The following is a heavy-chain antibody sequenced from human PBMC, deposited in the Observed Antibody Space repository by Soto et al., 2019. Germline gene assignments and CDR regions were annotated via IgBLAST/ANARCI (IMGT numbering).Heavy chain of an antibody. CDR3: ARDKDSSYFPPPYYFDS. J-gene: IGHJ4*02. D-gene: IGHD4-4*01. CDR2: ISYDGSKT. V-gene: IGHV3-30*04. Sequence: GGSLRLSCAASAFTFRSYTMHWVRQAPGKGLEWVATISYDGSKTNYADSVRGLFTISRDNSKSTLFLQMDSLRPEDTAVYSCARDKDSSYFPPPYYFDSWGQGTLVTVSS. CDR1: AFTFRSYT.